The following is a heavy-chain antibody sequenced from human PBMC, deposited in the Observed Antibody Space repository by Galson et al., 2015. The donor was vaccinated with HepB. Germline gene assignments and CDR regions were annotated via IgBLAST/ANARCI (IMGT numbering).Heavy chain of an antibody. CDR3: AYYGSGSAEYFHN. D-gene: IGHD3-10*01. Sequence: SVKVSCKASGGTFSTYAIIWVRQAPGQGLEWMGGIIPIFDTANYAQKFQGRVTITADESTSTAYMGLSSLRSEDTAVYYCAYYGSGSAEYFHNWGQGTLVIVSS. CDR2: IIPIFDTA. J-gene: IGHJ1*01. V-gene: IGHV1-69*13. CDR1: GGTFSTYA.